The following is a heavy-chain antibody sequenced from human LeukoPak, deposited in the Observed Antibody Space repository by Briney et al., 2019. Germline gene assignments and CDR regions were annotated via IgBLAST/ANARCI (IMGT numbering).Heavy chain of an antibody. D-gene: IGHD6-13*01. CDR2: IYTSGST. V-gene: IGHV4-4*07. CDR1: GFTFSSYG. CDR3: AREVFGSSWYNWFDP. J-gene: IGHJ5*02. Sequence: GSLRLSCAASGFTFSSYGMSWVRQAPGKGLEWIGRIYTSGSTNYNPSLKSRVTMSVDTSKNQFSLKLSSVTAADTAVYYCAREVFGSSWYNWFDPWGQGTLVTVSS.